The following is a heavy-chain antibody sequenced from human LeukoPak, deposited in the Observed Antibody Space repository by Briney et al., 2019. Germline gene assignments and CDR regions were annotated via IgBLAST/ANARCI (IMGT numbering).Heavy chain of an antibody. Sequence: ASVKVSCKASGYTFTSYDINWVRQATGQGLEWMGWMNPNSGNTGYAQKFQGRVTMTRNTSISTAYMGLSRLRAEDTAGYYCALAKGGGYDSCWGQGTLVTVSS. CDR1: GYTFTSYD. CDR3: ALAKGGGYDSC. V-gene: IGHV1-8*01. J-gene: IGHJ4*02. CDR2: MNPNSGNT. D-gene: IGHD5-12*01.